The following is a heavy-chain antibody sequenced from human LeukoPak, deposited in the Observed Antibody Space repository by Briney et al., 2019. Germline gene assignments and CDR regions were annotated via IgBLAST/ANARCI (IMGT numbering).Heavy chain of an antibody. CDR2: IYYSGST. CDR1: GGSISSSSYY. D-gene: IGHD3-3*01. J-gene: IGHJ2*01. V-gene: IGHV4-39*07. Sequence: PSETLSLTCTVSGGSISSSSYYWGWIRQPPGKGLEWIGSIYYSGSTYYNPSLKSRVTISVDTSKNQFSLKLSSVTAADTAVYYCARDLERFWYFDLWGRGTLVTVSS. CDR3: ARDLERFWYFDL.